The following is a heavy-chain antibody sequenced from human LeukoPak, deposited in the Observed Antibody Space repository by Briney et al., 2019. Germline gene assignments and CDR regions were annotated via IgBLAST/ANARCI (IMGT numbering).Heavy chain of an antibody. CDR2: IYHSGST. CDR3: ARGPYDYGDYLNWFDP. CDR1: GGSISSYY. J-gene: IGHJ5*02. D-gene: IGHD4-17*01. Sequence: SETLSLTCTVSGGSISSYYWSWIRQPPGKGLEWIGYIYHSGSTNYNPSLKSRVTISVDTSKNQFSLKLSSVTAADTAVYYCARGPYDYGDYLNWFDPWGQGTLVTVSS. V-gene: IGHV4-59*01.